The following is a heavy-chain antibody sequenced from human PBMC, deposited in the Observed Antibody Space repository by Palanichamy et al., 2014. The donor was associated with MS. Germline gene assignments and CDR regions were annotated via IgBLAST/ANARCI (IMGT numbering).Heavy chain of an antibody. J-gene: IGHJ3*02. V-gene: IGHV3-33*01. D-gene: IGHD5-24*01. Sequence: QEQLVESGGGVVQPGRSLRLSCEASGFTFSRSGMHWVRQAPGKGLEWVAVIWADGSKEIYLDSVKGRFTISKDNFKNTLYLQMDSLRVEDTAVYYCARDRGAAAFDIWGQGTMVTVSS. CDR3: ARDRGAAAFDI. CDR1: GFTFSRSG. CDR2: IWADGSKE.